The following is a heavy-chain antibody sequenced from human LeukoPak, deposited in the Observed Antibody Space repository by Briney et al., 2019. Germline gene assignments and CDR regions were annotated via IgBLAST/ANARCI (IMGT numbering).Heavy chain of an antibody. J-gene: IGHJ4*02. Sequence: GRSLRLSCAASGFTFSSYGMHWVRRAPDKGLEWVAVISYDGSNKYYADSVKGRFTISRDNSKNTLYLQMNSLRAEDTAVYYCANDYGDHRTPYYWGQGTLVTVSS. D-gene: IGHD4-17*01. CDR2: ISYDGSNK. V-gene: IGHV3-30*18. CDR3: ANDYGDHRTPYY. CDR1: GFTFSSYG.